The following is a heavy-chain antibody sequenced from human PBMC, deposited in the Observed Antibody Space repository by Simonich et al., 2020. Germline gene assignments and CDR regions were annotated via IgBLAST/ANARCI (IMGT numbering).Heavy chain of an antibody. V-gene: IGHV1-2*02. CDR1: GYTITGYY. J-gene: IGHJ3*02. Sequence: QVQLVQSGAEVKKPGASVKVSCKASGYTITGYYMHWGRQAPGQGLGWMGWINPNSGGTNYAQKLQGRVTMTRDTSISTAYMELSRLRSDDTAVYYCARGRLTGDKGAFDIWGQGTMVTVSS. D-gene: IGHD7-27*01. CDR3: ARGRLTGDKGAFDI. CDR2: INPNSGGT.